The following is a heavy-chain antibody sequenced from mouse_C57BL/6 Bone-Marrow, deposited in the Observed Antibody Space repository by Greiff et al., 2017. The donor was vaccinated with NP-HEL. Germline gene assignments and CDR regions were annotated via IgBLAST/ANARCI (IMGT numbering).Heavy chain of an antibody. CDR2: IDPSDSET. D-gene: IGHD2-1*01. CDR3: ARGYYGNYLDY. CDR1: GYTFTSYW. Sequence: QVQLQQPRAELVRPGSSVKLSCKASGYTFTSYWMHWVKQRPIQGLEWIGNIDPSDSETHYNQKFKDKATLTVDKSSSTAYMQLSSLTSEDSAVYYCARGYYGNYLDYWGQGTTLTVSS. V-gene: IGHV1-52*01. J-gene: IGHJ2*01.